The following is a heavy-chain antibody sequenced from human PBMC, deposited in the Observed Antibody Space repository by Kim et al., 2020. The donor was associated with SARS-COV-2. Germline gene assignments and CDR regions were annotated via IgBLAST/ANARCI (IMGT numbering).Heavy chain of an antibody. CDR3: ARDLGVNDYSKSGFDP. CDR1: GFTFSSYG. Sequence: GGSLRLSCAASGFTFSSYGMHWVRQAPAKGLEWVAVIWYDGSNKYYADSVKGRFTISRDNSKNTLYLQMNSLRAEDTAVYYCARDLGVNDYSKSGFDPWGQGTLVTVSS. CDR2: IWYDGSNK. J-gene: IGHJ5*02. V-gene: IGHV3-33*01. D-gene: IGHD4-4*01.